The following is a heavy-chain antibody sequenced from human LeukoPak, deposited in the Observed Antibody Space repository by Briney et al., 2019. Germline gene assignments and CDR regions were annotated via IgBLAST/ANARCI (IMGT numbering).Heavy chain of an antibody. V-gene: IGHV3-23*01. CDR3: AKGGRYCTSSCYSGGEYFDY. Sequence: GGSLRLSCAASGFTFSDYAMTWVRQAPGKGLEWVSVISGSGDSTYYADSVKGRFTISRDSSKNTLYLQMNSLRAEDTAVYYCAKGGRYCTSSCYSGGEYFDYWGQGALVTVSS. J-gene: IGHJ4*02. CDR1: GFTFSDYA. CDR2: ISGSGDST. D-gene: IGHD2-2*01.